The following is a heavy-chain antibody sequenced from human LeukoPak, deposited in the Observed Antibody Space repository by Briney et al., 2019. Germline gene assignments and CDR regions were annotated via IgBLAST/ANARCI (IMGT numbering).Heavy chain of an antibody. J-gene: IGHJ4*02. D-gene: IGHD3-10*01. CDR2: IKQGGSEK. V-gene: IGHV3-7*05. CDR1: GFTFSNYW. CDR3: AREGREAQGFDY. Sequence: PGGSLGLSCAASGFTFSNYWMTWVRQAPGKGLEWVANIKQGGSEKYYVDAVKGRFTVSRDNAKDSLYLQMNSLRAEDTAVYYCAREGREAQGFDYWGQGTLVTVSS.